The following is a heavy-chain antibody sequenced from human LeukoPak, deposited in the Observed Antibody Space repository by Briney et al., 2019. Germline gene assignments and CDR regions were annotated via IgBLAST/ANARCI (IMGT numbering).Heavy chain of an antibody. D-gene: IGHD4-11*01. J-gene: IGHJ3*01. CDR3: VRGPNTAGNYRAFDL. CDR1: GGSISSGSYY. V-gene: IGHV4-39*07. CDR2: VYYSGNT. Sequence: PSETLSLTCTVSGGSISSGSYYWGWVRQSPGKGLEWIGSVYYSGNTYYIPSLKSRITISRDTSKNQFSLKLTSVTAADTAVYYCVRGPNTAGNYRAFDLWGQGTKVTVSS.